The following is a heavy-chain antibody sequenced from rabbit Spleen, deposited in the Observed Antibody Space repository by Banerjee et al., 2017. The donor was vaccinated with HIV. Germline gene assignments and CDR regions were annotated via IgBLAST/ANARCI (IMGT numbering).Heavy chain of an antibody. CDR2: INIVTGKD. CDR1: GVSFSDKDV. Sequence: EQLEESGGGLVKPEGSLTLTCKASGVSFSDKDVMCWVRQAPGKGLEWIACINIVTGKDVYATWAKGRFIMSRTSSTTVTLQMTSLTAADTATYFCARHVSIVVAGVNYGMDLWGQGTLVTVS. D-gene: IGHD4-1*01. V-gene: IGHV1S45*01. CDR3: ARHVSIVVAGVNYGMDL. J-gene: IGHJ6*01.